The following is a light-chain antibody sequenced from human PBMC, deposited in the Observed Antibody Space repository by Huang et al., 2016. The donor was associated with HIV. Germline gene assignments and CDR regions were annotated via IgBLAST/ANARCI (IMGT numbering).Light chain of an antibody. J-gene: IGKJ2*01. Sequence: DIQMTQSPSFLSASVGDRVTITCRASENINRYLNWYQHKPGMAPKLLISAASTLQRGVPSRFSGSGSVTDFTLTISSLQPDDVAVYFCQQSYSLPLYTFGQGTKLEI. CDR1: ENINRY. CDR3: QQSYSLPLYT. V-gene: IGKV1-39*01. CDR2: AAS.